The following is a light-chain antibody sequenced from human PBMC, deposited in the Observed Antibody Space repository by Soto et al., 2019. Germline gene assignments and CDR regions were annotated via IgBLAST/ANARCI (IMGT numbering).Light chain of an antibody. V-gene: IGKV3-15*01. CDR2: DAS. J-gene: IGKJ4*01. CDR1: QSINNH. Sequence: IALTQSPVTLSLSPGERASLSCRPCQSINNHLAWYQQKPGQAPRLLIYDASTRATGVPARFSGSGSGTEFTLTINSLQSEDFAVYYCQRYNNWPLTFGGGTKVDI. CDR3: QRYNNWPLT.